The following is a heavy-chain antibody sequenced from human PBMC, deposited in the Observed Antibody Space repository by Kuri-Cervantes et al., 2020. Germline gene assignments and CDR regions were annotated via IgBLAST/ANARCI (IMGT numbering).Heavy chain of an antibody. CDR2: ISGYNGNT. D-gene: IGHD6-19*01. V-gene: IGHV1-18*01. Sequence: ASVKVSCKASGYTFTSYGVSWVRQAPGQGLEWMGWISGYNGNTKYAQKVQGRVTMTTDTSTSTAYMELSSLRSEDTAVYYCARWGYSSGWRHFDYWGQGTLVTVSS. CDR1: GYTFTSYG. CDR3: ARWGYSSGWRHFDY. J-gene: IGHJ4*02.